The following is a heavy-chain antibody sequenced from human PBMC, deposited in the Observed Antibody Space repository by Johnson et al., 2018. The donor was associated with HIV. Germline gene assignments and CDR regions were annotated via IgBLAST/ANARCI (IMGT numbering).Heavy chain of an antibody. CDR1: GFTFSSYA. CDR2: ISYDGSNK. CDR3: ARDGRLMSSGYSLAFDI. J-gene: IGHJ3*02. D-gene: IGHD3-22*01. Sequence: QVQLVESGGGVVQPGRSLRLSCAASGFTFSSYAMHWVRQAPGKGLEWVAVISYDGSNKYYADSVKGRFTISRDNSKNTLYLQMNSLRAEDTAVYYCARDGRLMSSGYSLAFDIWGQGTMVTVSS. V-gene: IGHV3-30*04.